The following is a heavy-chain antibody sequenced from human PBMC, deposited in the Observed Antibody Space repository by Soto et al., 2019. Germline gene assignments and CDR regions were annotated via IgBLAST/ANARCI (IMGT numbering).Heavy chain of an antibody. D-gene: IGHD6-6*01. J-gene: IGHJ4*02. CDR2: MNPNSGKT. V-gene: IGHV1-8*01. Sequence: QVQLVQSGAEVKKPGASVKVSCKASGYTFTSYDINWVRQATGQGLEWMGWMNPNSGKTGYAQKFQGRVTMTRNTSISTAYMELSSLRSEDTAVYYCARGYVIAARPVRAYYFDYWGQGTLVTVSS. CDR3: ARGYVIAARPVRAYYFDY. CDR1: GYTFTSYD.